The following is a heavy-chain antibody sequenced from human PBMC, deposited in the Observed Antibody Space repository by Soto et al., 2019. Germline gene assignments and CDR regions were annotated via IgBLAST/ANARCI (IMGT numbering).Heavy chain of an antibody. J-gene: IGHJ4*02. CDR3: AKDMSDSSGYYRYYFDY. D-gene: IGHD3-22*01. V-gene: IGHV3-9*01. CDR1: GFTFDDYA. Sequence: EVQLVESGGGLVQPGRSLRLSCAASGFTFDDYAMHWVRQAPGKGLEWVSGISWNSGSIGYADSVKGRFTISRDNAKYSLYLQMSSLRAEDTALYYCAKDMSDSSGYYRYYFDYWGQGTLVTVSS. CDR2: ISWNSGSI.